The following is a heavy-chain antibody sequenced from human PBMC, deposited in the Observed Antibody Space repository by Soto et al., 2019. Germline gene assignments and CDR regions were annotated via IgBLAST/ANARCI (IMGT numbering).Heavy chain of an antibody. Sequence: GDSVRVALKAFAGTFRRYSMSGLRHARGLGLEWMGGIIPIFGTANYAQKFQGRVTITADKSTSTAYMELSSLRSEDTAVYYCARDAFNYNDSSYFDYGGQGALVTSPQ. CDR2: IIPIFGTA. D-gene: IGHD3-22*01. V-gene: IGHV1-69*06. J-gene: IGHJ4*02. CDR1: AGTFRRYS. CDR3: ARDAFNYNDSSYFDY.